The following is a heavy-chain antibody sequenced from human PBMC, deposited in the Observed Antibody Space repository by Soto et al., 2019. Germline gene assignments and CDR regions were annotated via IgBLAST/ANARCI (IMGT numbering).Heavy chain of an antibody. Sequence: ASSVKGSCKASGYSFTSYYMHCGRQAPGQGLEWMGIINPSGGSTSYAQKFQGRVTMTRDTSTSTVYMELSSLRSEDTAVYYCARDFIAVAGTLDYWGQGTLVTVSS. J-gene: IGHJ4*02. V-gene: IGHV1-46*01. D-gene: IGHD6-19*01. CDR1: GYSFTSYY. CDR3: ARDFIAVAGTLDY. CDR2: INPSGGST.